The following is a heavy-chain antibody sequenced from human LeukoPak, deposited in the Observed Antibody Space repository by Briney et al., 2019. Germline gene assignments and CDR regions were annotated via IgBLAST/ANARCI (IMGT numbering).Heavy chain of an antibody. CDR1: GFAVSSNY. D-gene: IGHD3-22*01. CDR3: ARGLSMEYDSSGVDAFDI. Sequence: PRGSLRLSCAASGFAVSSNYMSCVRQAPGKGQEWGSGIYSGGSTYYAASVKGRLTIARHNSKNTLYLQMNSLGAEDAAVYDCARGLSMEYDSSGVDAFDIWGQGTMVTVSS. CDR2: IYSGGST. J-gene: IGHJ3*02. V-gene: IGHV3-53*04.